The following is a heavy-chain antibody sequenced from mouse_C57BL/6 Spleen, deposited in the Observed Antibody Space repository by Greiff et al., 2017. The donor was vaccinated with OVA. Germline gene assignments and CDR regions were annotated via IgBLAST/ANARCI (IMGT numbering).Heavy chain of an antibody. J-gene: IGHJ3*01. D-gene: IGHD2-5*01. CDR1: GYSITSGYY. V-gene: IGHV3-6*01. CDR2: ISYDGSN. CDR3: AREENYSNYAWFAY. Sequence: VQLKHSGPGLVKPSQSLSLTCSVTGYSITSGYYWNWIRQFPGNKLEWMGYISYDGSNNYNPSLKNRISITRDTSKNQFFLKLNSVTTEDTATYYCAREENYSNYAWFAYWGQGTLVTVSA.